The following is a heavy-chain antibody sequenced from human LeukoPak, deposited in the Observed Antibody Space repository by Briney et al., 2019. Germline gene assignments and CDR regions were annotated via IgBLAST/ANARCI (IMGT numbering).Heavy chain of an antibody. D-gene: IGHD3-22*01. J-gene: IGHJ4*02. Sequence: SETLSLTCTVSGVSISTSTYYWAWIRQPPGEGLESIVGIYYSGITYYSPSLKSRVTISLDTSKNQFSLKMSSVTAADTAVYYFVRDHYYDSSVAYWGQGTLVTVSS. CDR2: IYYSGIT. CDR3: VRDHYYDSSVAY. V-gene: IGHV4-39*07. CDR1: GVSISTSTYY.